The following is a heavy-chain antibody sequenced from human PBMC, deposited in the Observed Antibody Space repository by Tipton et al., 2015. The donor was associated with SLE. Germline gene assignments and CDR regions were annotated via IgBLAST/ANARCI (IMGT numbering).Heavy chain of an antibody. V-gene: IGHV3-21*01. CDR3: ARDLYYDSFDY. J-gene: IGHJ4*02. D-gene: IGHD3-22*01. CDR1: GFTFDSYT. Sequence: SLRLSCAASGFTFDSYTMHWVRQAPGKGLEWVSSISSRSSYIYYADSVRGRFTISRDYAKNSLYLQMNSLRAEDTAVYYCARDLYYDSFDYWGQGTLVTVSS. CDR2: ISSRSSYI.